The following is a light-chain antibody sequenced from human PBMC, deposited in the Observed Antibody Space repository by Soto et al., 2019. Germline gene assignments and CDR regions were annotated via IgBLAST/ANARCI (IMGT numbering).Light chain of an antibody. CDR3: CSYAGSYPYV. Sequence: QSVLTQPRSVSGSPGQSVTISCTGTSSDVGGYNYVSWYQQHPGKAPKLMIYDVSKRPSGVPDRFSGSKSGNTASVTISGLQAEDEADYYCCSYAGSYPYVFGTGTKLTVL. V-gene: IGLV2-11*01. CDR2: DVS. CDR1: SSDVGGYNY. J-gene: IGLJ1*01.